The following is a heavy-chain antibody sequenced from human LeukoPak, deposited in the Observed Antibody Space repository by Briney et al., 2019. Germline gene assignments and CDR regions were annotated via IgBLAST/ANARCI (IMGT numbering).Heavy chain of an antibody. D-gene: IGHD3-22*01. V-gene: IGHV4-39*01. Sequence: SETLSLTCTVSGASISSTDYYWTWIRQPPGKGLEWIGYIYYSGSTYYNPSLKSRVTISVDTSKNQFSLKLSSVTAADTAVYYCARHSPITMIVVGEGFDYWGQGTLVTVSS. CDR2: IYYSGST. CDR1: GASISSTDYY. J-gene: IGHJ4*02. CDR3: ARHSPITMIVVGEGFDY.